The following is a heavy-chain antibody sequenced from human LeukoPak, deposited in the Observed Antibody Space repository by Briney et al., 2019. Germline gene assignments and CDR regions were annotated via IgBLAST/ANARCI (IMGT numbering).Heavy chain of an antibody. CDR3: ARWTRVTSSSLWYFDI. CDR2: IHNGGSST. Sequence: AGGSLRLSCVASGFTFSSYEMNWVRQAPGEGLEWVSYIHNGGSSTYYADSVKGRFTISRDNGKNSLHLQMNSLRVEDTAVYYCARWTRVTSSSLWYFDIWGRGTLVTVSS. J-gene: IGHJ2*01. CDR1: GFTFSSYE. V-gene: IGHV3-48*03. D-gene: IGHD6-6*01.